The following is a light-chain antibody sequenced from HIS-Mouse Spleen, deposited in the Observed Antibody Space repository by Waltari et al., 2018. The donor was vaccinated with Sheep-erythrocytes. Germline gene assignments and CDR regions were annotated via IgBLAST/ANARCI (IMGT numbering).Light chain of an antibody. CDR1: SRDVGGYNY. Sequence: QSALTQPASVSGSPGQSITIPCTGTSRDVGGYNYVPWYQQHPGKAPKLMIYDVSNRPSGVSNRFSGSKSGNTASLTISGLQAEDEADYYCSSYTSSSTFVVFGGGTKLTVL. V-gene: IGLV2-14*03. CDR3: SSYTSSSTFVV. CDR2: DVS. J-gene: IGLJ2*01.